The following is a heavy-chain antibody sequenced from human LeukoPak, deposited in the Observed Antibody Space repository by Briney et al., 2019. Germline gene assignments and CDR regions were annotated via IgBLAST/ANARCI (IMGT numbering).Heavy chain of an antibody. V-gene: IGHV3-23*01. D-gene: IGHD6-6*01. CDR2: ISGSGGST. CDR3: ARGYGSASVDY. J-gene: IGHJ4*02. Sequence: GGSLRLSCAASGFTFSSYAMSWVRQAPGKGLEWVSAISGSGGSTYYADSVKGRFTISRDNSKNTLYLQMNSLRTEDTATYYCARGYGSASVDYWGQGTPVTVSS. CDR1: GFTFSSYA.